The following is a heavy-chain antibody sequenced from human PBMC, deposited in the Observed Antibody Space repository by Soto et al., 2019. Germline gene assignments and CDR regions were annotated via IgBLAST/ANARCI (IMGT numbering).Heavy chain of an antibody. V-gene: IGHV3-48*03. D-gene: IGHD2-2*01. J-gene: IGHJ4*02. CDR1: GFTFSSYE. CDR3: ARRYCSSTSCSIDY. CDR2: ISSSGSTM. Sequence: EVQLVESGGGLVQPGGSLRLSCAASGFTFSSYEMNWVRQAPGKGLEWVSYISSSGSTMYYADSVQGRFTISRDNAKNSLYLQMNSLRAEDTAVYYCARRYCSSTSCSIDYWGQGTLVTVSS.